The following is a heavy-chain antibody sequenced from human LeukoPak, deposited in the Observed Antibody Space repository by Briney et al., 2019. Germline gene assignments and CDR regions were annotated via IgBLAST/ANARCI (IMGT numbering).Heavy chain of an antibody. V-gene: IGHV1-69*04. D-gene: IGHD2-15*01. J-gene: IGHJ4*02. Sequence: ASVKVSCKASGGTFSSYAISWVRQAPGQGLEWMGRIIPILGIANYAQKFQGRVTITADKSTSTAYMELSSLRSEDTAVYYCARDRDRYCSGGSCYPDYWGQGTLVTVSS. CDR1: GGTFSSYA. CDR3: ARDRDRYCSGGSCYPDY. CDR2: IIPILGIA.